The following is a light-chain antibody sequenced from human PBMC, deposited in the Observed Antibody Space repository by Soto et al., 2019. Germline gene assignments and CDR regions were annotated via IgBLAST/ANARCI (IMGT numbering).Light chain of an antibody. CDR1: RDISTY. Sequence: DIQVTQSPSSLSASLGDSVSIPCRARRDISTYLAWYQQKPGQVPRLLISGASTLHSGVPSRFSGSGSGTDFTLTITSLQPEDIATYFCKKYDTAPLTFGRGTKGDIK. CDR2: GAS. CDR3: KKYDTAPLT. V-gene: IGKV1-27*01. J-gene: IGKJ4*01.